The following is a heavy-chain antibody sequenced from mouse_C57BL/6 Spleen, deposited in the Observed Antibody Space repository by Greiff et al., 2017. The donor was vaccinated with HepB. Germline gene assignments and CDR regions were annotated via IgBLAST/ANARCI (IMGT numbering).Heavy chain of an antibody. V-gene: IGHV1-81*01. CDR2: IYPRSGNT. CDR1: GYTFTSYG. D-gene: IGHD1-1*01. J-gene: IGHJ1*03. Sequence: VQLQQSGAELARPGASVKLSCKASGYTFTSYGISWVKQSTGQGLEWIGEIYPRSGNTYYNEKFKGKATLTADKSSSTAYMELRSLTSEDSAVYFCARRSSSYGYFDVWGTGTTVTVSS. CDR3: ARRSSSYGYFDV.